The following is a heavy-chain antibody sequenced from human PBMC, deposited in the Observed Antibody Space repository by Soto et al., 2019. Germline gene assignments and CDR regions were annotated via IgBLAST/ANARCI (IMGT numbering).Heavy chain of an antibody. J-gene: IGHJ5*02. D-gene: IGHD1-7*01. Sequence: GESLKISCKGSGYSLTSYWIGWVRQMPGKGLEWMGNSYPGDPDTRYSPYFQGQVTISADKSISTAYLQWSRLKASDTAMYYCARQRFQLELPEFDPWGQGTLVTVSS. CDR2: SYPGDPDT. V-gene: IGHV5-51*01. CDR1: GYSLTSYW. CDR3: ARQRFQLELPEFDP.